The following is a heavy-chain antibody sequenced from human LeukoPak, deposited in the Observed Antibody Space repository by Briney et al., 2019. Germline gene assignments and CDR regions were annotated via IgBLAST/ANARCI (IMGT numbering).Heavy chain of an antibody. CDR1: GYSFTSYW. CDR2: VYPGDSDT. J-gene: IGHJ4*02. Sequence: GESLKISCKGSGYSFTSYWIGWVRQMPGKGLEWMGVVYPGDSDTRYSPSFQGQVTISADKSISTAYLQWSSLKASDTAMYYCARSNEQWLYLFDYWGQGTLVTVSS. D-gene: IGHD6-19*01. CDR3: ARSNEQWLYLFDY. V-gene: IGHV5-51*01.